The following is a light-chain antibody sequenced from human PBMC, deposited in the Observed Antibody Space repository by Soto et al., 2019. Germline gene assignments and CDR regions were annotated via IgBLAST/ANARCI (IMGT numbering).Light chain of an antibody. CDR1: SSNIGASYD. V-gene: IGLV1-40*01. J-gene: IGLJ3*02. CDR3: QSYDSSLSRGV. CDR2: GNS. Sequence: QSVLTQPPSVSGAPGQRVTISCTGSSSNIGASYDVHWYQQIPGTAPKLLIYGNSNRPSGVPDRFSGSKSGTSASLAITGLQAEDEADYYCQSYDSSLSRGVFGGGTKLTVL.